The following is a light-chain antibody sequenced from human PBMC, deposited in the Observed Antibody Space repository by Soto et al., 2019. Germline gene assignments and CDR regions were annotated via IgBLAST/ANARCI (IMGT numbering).Light chain of an antibody. J-gene: IGLJ2*01. V-gene: IGLV1-47*01. CDR2: RNN. CDR3: AAWDNNLGGPA. CDR1: NSNIGSKY. Sequence: QPVLTQPPSASGTPGQRVSISCSGSNSNIGSKYVYWYQQLPGTAPKLLMYRNNQRPSGVPDRFSGSKSGTSASLAISGLLSEDEADYYCAAWDNNLGGPAFGGGTKVTVL.